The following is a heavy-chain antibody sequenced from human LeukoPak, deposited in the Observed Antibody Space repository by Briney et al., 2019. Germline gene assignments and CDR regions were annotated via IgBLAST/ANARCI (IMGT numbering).Heavy chain of an antibody. J-gene: IGHJ4*02. Sequence: ASVKVSCKASGYTFTSYAMHWVRQAPGQRLEWMGWINAGNGNTKYSQKFQGRVTITRDTSASTAYMELSSLRSEDTAVYYCARFRSSSSSGDYWGQGTLVTVSS. CDR2: INAGNGNT. CDR3: ARFRSSSSSGDY. D-gene: IGHD6-6*01. V-gene: IGHV1-3*01. CDR1: GYTFTSYA.